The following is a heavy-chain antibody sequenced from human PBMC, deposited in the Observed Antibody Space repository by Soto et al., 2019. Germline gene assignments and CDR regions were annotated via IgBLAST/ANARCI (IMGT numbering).Heavy chain of an antibody. V-gene: IGHV4-59*01. J-gene: IGHJ5*02. Sequence: PSETLSLTCTVSGGSISSNYWTWIRQPPGKGLEWIGYVYNSGSTNYNPPLKSRVTISEDTSKSQFSLKVNSMTAADTAVYYCARYRREAVAGYTLDTWGQGILVTVSS. CDR2: VYNSGST. CDR3: ARYRREAVAGYTLDT. CDR1: GGSISSNY. D-gene: IGHD6-13*01.